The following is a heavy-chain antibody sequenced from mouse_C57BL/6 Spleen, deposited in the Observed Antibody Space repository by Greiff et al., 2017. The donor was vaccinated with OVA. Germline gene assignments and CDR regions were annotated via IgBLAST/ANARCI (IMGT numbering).Heavy chain of an antibody. D-gene: IGHD4-1*01. CDR1: GYTFTDYY. Sequence: VQLQQSGPELVKPGASVKISCKASGYTFTDYYMNWVKQSHGKSLEWIGDINPNNGGTSYNQKFKGKATLTVDKSSSTAYRELRSLTTEDTAVYYCATSNWDEAMDYWGQGTSVTVSS. V-gene: IGHV1-26*01. J-gene: IGHJ4*01. CDR2: INPNNGGT. CDR3: ATSNWDEAMDY.